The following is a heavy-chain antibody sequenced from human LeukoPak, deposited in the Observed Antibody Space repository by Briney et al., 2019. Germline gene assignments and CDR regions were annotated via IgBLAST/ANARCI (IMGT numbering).Heavy chain of an antibody. J-gene: IGHJ4*02. CDR3: ARQGYSGHSQGAADY. D-gene: IGHD4-23*01. CDR1: GGTFSSYA. CDR2: IIPIFGTA. Sequence: GASVKVSCKASGGTFSSYAISWVRQAPGQGLEWMGGIIPIFGTANYAQKFQGRVTITADKSTSTAYMELSSLRSEDTAVYYCARQGYSGHSQGAADYWGQGTLVTASS. V-gene: IGHV1-69*06.